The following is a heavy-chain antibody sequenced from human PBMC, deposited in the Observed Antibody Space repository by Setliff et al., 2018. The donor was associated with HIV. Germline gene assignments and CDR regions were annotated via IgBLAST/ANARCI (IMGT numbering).Heavy chain of an antibody. CDR1: GYTFTSYA. CDR3: ATKIHCIHGICLDAFDI. CDR2: INAGNGL. Sequence: GASVKVSCKASGYTFTSYAMHWVRQAPGQRLEWMGWINAGNGLSWGRVTMTTDTSTSTAYMELRSLRPDDTAVYYCATKIHCIHGICLDAFDIWGQGTMVTVSS. J-gene: IGHJ3*02. D-gene: IGHD2-8*01. V-gene: IGHV1-3*01.